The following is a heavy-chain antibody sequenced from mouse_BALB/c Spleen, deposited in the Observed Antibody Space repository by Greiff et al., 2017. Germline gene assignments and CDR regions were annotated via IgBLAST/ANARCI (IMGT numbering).Heavy chain of an antibody. J-gene: IGHJ3*01. CDR2: IDPANGNT. Sequence: DVQLQESGAELVKPGASVKLSCTASGFNIKDTYMHWVKQRPEQGLEWIGRIDPANGNTKYDPKFQGKATITADTSSNTAYLQLSSLTSEDTAVYYCASLYGSSYEAYWGQGTLVTVSA. D-gene: IGHD1-1*01. CDR1: GFNIKDTY. V-gene: IGHV14-3*02. CDR3: ASLYGSSYEAY.